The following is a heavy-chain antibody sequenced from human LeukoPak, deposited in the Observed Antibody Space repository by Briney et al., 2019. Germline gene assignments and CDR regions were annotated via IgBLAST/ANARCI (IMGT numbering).Heavy chain of an antibody. Sequence: SETLSLTCTVSGRSINFSYWSWIRQPPGKGLEWIGYIYYSGSTNYNPSLKSRVTISVDTSKNQFSLKLSSVTAADTAVYYCARVGYSSGWSTSIYYFDYWGQGTLVTVSS. J-gene: IGHJ4*02. V-gene: IGHV4-59*01. CDR3: ARVGYSSGWSTSIYYFDY. CDR1: GRSINFSY. D-gene: IGHD6-19*01. CDR2: IYYSGST.